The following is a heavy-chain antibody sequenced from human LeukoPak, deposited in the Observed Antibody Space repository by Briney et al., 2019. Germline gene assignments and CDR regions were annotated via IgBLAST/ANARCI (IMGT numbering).Heavy chain of an antibody. Sequence: GGSLRLSCAASGFTFSSYSMNRVRQAPGKGLEWVSSISSSSSYIYYADSVKGRFTISRDNAKNSLYLQMNSLRAEDTAVYYCARDHHSSGWYPFDYWGQGTLVTVSS. D-gene: IGHD6-19*01. J-gene: IGHJ4*02. V-gene: IGHV3-21*01. CDR1: GFTFSSYS. CDR3: ARDHHSSGWYPFDY. CDR2: ISSSSSYI.